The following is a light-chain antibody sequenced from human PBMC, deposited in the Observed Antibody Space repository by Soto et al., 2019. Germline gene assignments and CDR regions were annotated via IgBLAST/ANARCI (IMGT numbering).Light chain of an antibody. CDR3: QQRSNWPPALT. CDR2: DAS. CDR1: QSVSSY. J-gene: IGKJ4*01. Sequence: EIVLIQSPATLSLSPGESATLSCRASQSVSSYLAWYQQKPGQAPRLLIHDASNRATGIPARFSGSGSGTDFTLTISSLEPEDFAVYYCQQRSNWPPALTFGGGTKVEIK. V-gene: IGKV3-11*01.